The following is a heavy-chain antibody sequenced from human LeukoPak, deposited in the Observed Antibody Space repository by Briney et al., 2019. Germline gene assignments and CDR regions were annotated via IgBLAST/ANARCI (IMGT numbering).Heavy chain of an antibody. D-gene: IGHD3-16*01. CDR1: GFTCSSYS. CDR3: ARALYDYIWIPSDY. V-gene: IGHV3-48*01. J-gene: IGHJ4*02. Sequence: PGGSLRLSCAASGFTCSSYSRNWVRQAPGKGLEWVSYISSSSRTIYYADSVKGRFTISRDKAKNSLYLQMNSLRAEDTAVYYCARALYDYIWIPSDYWGQGTLVTVSS. CDR2: ISSSSRTI.